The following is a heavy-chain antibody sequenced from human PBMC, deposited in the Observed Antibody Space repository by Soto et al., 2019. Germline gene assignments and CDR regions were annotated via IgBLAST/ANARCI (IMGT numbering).Heavy chain of an antibody. Sequence: QVTVKESGPVLVKPTETLTLTCTVSGFSLSNAGLGLSWIRKPPGKALEWLAHIFSNDEKSYSTSMKSRITIAEDTSKSQVVLTMTNMEPVDTATYYCASTYTTCWYGFDPWGQGTLVTVSS. J-gene: IGHJ5*02. CDR2: IFSNDEK. CDR3: ASTYTTCWYGFDP. CDR1: GFSLSNAGLG. D-gene: IGHD6-13*01. V-gene: IGHV2-26*04.